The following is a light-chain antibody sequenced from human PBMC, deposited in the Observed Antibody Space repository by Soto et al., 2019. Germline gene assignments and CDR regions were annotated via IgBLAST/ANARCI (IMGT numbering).Light chain of an antibody. J-gene: IGLJ1*01. CDR3: TSATTDSLYV. CDR2: KVS. V-gene: IGLV2-14*01. Sequence: QSALTQPASVSGYPGQSITISCTGTSSDVGGSNYVSWYQQYQGKVPKLLINKVSNRPSGVSNRFSGSKSAYTASLTISGLQAEDEADYFCTSATTDSLYVFGTGTKLTVL. CDR1: SSDVGGSNY.